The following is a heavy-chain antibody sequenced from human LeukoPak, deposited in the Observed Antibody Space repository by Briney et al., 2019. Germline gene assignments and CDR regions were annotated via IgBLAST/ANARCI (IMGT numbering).Heavy chain of an antibody. J-gene: IGHJ4*02. CDR3: AKSPGPMPASTIYYFDY. Sequence: GGSLRLSCTASGFTFSSFGMHWVRQAPGKGLEWVAFMRFDGSNEHHADSVLGRFTISRDNSKNTLYLQMNNLRAEDTAVYYCAKSPGPMPASTIYYFDYWGQGALVTVSA. V-gene: IGHV3-30*02. CDR2: MRFDGSNE. CDR1: GFTFSSFG. D-gene: IGHD5-24*01.